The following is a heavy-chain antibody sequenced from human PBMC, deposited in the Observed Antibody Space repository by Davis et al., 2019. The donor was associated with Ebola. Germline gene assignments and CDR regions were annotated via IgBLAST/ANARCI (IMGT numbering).Heavy chain of an antibody. CDR3: ARDTPSSSGNYYGMDV. V-gene: IGHV1-69*10. J-gene: IGHJ6*02. Sequence: SVKVSCKASGGTFSSYAISWARQAPGQGLEWMGGIIPILGIANYAQKFQGRVTITADKSTSTAYMELSSLRSEDTAVYYCARDTPSSSGNYYGMDVWGQGTTVTVSS. D-gene: IGHD6-13*01. CDR2: IIPILGIA. CDR1: GGTFSSYA.